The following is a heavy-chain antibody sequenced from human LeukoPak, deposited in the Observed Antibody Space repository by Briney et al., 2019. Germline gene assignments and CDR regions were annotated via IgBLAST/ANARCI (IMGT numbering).Heavy chain of an antibody. Sequence: GGSLRLSCAASGFTFSSYAMSWVRQAPGKGLEWVSVISGSGGSTYYADSVKGRFTISRDNSKNTLYLQMNSLRAEDTAVYYCAKTSLYYYDSSGYVDYWGQGTLVTVSS. CDR1: GFTFSSYA. CDR2: ISGSGGST. D-gene: IGHD3-22*01. J-gene: IGHJ4*02. V-gene: IGHV3-23*01. CDR3: AKTSLYYYDSSGYVDY.